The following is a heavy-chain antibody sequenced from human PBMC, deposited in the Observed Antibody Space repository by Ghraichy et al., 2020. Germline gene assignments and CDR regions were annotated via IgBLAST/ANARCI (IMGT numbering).Heavy chain of an antibody. J-gene: IGHJ3*02. CDR3: ARNHWLFSRAGAFDI. CDR1: GGSFSGYY. V-gene: IGHV4-34*01. Sequence: SETLSLTCAVYGGSFSGYYWSWIRQPPGKGLEWIGEINHSGSTNYNPSLKSRVTISVDTSKNQFSLKLSSVTAADTAVYYCARNHWLFSRAGAFDIWGQGTMVTVSS. CDR2: INHSGST. D-gene: IGHD3-9*01.